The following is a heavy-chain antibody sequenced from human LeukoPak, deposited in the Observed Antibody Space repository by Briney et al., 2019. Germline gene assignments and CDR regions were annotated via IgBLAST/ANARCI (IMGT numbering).Heavy chain of an antibody. CDR3: ARVTRDYDDAFDI. Sequence: SETLSLTCTVSGGSISSYYWSWIRQPPGKGLEWIGYIYYSGSTNYNPSLKSRVTISVDTSKNQFSLKLSSVTAADTAVYYCARVTRDYDDAFDIWGQGTMVTVSS. CDR1: GGSISSYY. D-gene: IGHD4-17*01. J-gene: IGHJ3*02. V-gene: IGHV4-59*01. CDR2: IYYSGST.